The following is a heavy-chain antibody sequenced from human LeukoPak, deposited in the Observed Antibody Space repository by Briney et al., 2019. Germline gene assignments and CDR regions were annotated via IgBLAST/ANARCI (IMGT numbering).Heavy chain of an antibody. CDR1: AFTLSNYA. V-gene: IGHV3-48*01. Sequence: PGGSLRLSCAGSAFTLSNYAINWVRQAPGKGPEWLSYISSSGSTILYADSVKGRFTISRDNAKNSLYLQMSSLRAEDTAVYYCAIIGCYRGVCAFDVWGQGTRVTVSS. J-gene: IGHJ3*01. D-gene: IGHD2-2*01. CDR2: ISSSGSTI. CDR3: AIIGCYRGVCAFDV.